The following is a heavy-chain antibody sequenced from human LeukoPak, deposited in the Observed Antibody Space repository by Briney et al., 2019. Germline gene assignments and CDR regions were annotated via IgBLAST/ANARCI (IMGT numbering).Heavy chain of an antibody. Sequence: SETLSLTCTVSGGSISSYCWSWIRQPPGKGLEWIGYIFYSGSTNYNPSLKSRVTISVDTSKNQFSLKLSSVTAADTAVYYCVRSDDFWSGYYGYWGQGTLVTVSS. CDR2: IFYSGST. CDR1: GGSISSYC. D-gene: IGHD3-3*01. V-gene: IGHV4-59*01. CDR3: VRSDDFWSGYYGY. J-gene: IGHJ4*02.